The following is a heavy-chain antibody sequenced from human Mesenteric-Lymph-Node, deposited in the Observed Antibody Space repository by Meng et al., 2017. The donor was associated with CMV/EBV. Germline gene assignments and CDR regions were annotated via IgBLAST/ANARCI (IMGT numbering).Heavy chain of an antibody. J-gene: IGHJ5*02. CDR1: AYSISSGYY. D-gene: IGHD3-3*01. CDR2: IHHSGTT. Sequence: SETLSLTCNVAAYSISSGYYWGWIRQPPGKGLEWIGSIHHSGTTYYNPSLKSRVTISVDASKNQFSLRLSSVTAADTAVYYCARDGDFWSGYPWGQGTLVTVSS. V-gene: IGHV4-38-2*02. CDR3: ARDGDFWSGYP.